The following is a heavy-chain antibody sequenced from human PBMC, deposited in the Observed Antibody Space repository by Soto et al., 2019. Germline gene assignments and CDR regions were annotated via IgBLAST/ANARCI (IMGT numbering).Heavy chain of an antibody. CDR3: ARERGYSGYVDY. Sequence: SETLSLTCAVYGGSFSGYYWSWIRQPPGKGLEWIGEINHSGSTNYNPSLKSRVTISVDTSKNQFSLKLSSVTAADTAVYYCARERGYSGYVDYWGQGTLVTVSS. CDR2: INHSGST. CDR1: GGSFSGYY. J-gene: IGHJ4*02. V-gene: IGHV4-34*01. D-gene: IGHD5-12*01.